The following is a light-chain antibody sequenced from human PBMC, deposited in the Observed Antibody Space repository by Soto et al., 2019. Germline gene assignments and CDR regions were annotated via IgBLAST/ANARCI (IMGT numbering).Light chain of an antibody. Sequence: NFMLTQPHSVSESPGKTVTISCTGSSGSIASSYVQWYQQRPGSAPTTVIYEDKYRPSGVPDRFSGSIDSSSNSASLTISGLKTEDEADYYCQSYDSSFVVFGGGTKLTVL. V-gene: IGLV6-57*02. CDR2: EDK. J-gene: IGLJ2*01. CDR3: QSYDSSFVV. CDR1: SGSIASSY.